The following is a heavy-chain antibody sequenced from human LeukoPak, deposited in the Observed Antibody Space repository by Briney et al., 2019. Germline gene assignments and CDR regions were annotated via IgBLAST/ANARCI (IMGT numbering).Heavy chain of an antibody. CDR2: IYHSGST. CDR3: ATSRGGYDFFDY. CDR1: GYSISSGYY. D-gene: IGHD5-12*01. V-gene: IGHV4-38-2*02. Sequence: PPETLSLTCTVSGYSISSGYYWGWIRQPPGKGLEWIGSIYHSGSTYYNPSLKSRVTISVDTSKNQFSLKLSSVTAADTAVYYCATSRGGYDFFDYWGPGILVTVSS. J-gene: IGHJ4*02.